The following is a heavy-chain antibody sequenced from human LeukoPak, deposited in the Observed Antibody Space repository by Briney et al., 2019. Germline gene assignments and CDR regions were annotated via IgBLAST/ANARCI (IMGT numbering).Heavy chain of an antibody. D-gene: IGHD6-13*01. CDR1: GGSISSYY. V-gene: IGHV4-4*09. CDR3: ARLSGVAALDY. J-gene: IGHJ4*02. Sequence: SETLSLTCTVSGGSISSYYWSWIRQPPGEGLEWIGYIYTSGSTNYNPSLKSRVTISVDTSKNQFSLKLSSVTAADAAVYYCARLSGVAALDYWGQGTLVTVSS. CDR2: IYTSGST.